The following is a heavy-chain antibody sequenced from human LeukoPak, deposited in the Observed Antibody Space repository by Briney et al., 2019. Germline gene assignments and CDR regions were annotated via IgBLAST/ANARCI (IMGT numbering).Heavy chain of an antibody. CDR1: GGSFSGYY. CDR2: INHSGST. Sequence: SETLSLTCAVYGGSFSGYYWSWIRQPPGKGLEWIGEINHSGSTNYNPSLKSRVTVSVDTSKNQFSLKLSSVTAADTAVYYCAREKSSWSGGAWFDPWGQGTLVTVSS. CDR3: AREKSSWSGGAWFDP. D-gene: IGHD6-13*01. J-gene: IGHJ5*02. V-gene: IGHV4-34*01.